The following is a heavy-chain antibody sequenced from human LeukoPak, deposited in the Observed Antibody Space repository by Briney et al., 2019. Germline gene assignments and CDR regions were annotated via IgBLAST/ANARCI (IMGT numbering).Heavy chain of an antibody. Sequence: PSETLSLTCAVYGGSFSGYYWSWIRQPPGKGLEWIGYIYYSGSTNYNPSLKSRVTISVDTSKNQFSLKLSSVTAADTAVYYCARAGDYYDSSGYYHGAYAFDIWGQGTMVTVSS. V-gene: IGHV4-59*01. CDR1: GGSFSGYY. J-gene: IGHJ3*02. CDR3: ARAGDYYDSSGYYHGAYAFDI. CDR2: IYYSGST. D-gene: IGHD3-22*01.